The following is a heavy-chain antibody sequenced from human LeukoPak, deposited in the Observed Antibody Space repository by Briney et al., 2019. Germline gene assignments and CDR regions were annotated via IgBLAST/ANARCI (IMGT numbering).Heavy chain of an antibody. CDR1: GGTFSSYA. V-gene: IGHV1-69*05. D-gene: IGHD1-26*01. CDR3: ARDKGTELPRGYDAFDI. CDR2: IIPIFGTA. J-gene: IGHJ3*02. Sequence: SVKLSCTASGGTFSSYAISWVRQAPGQGLEWMGRIIPIFGTANYAQKFQGRVTITTDESTSAAYMELSSLRSEDTAVYYCARDKGTELPRGYDAFDIWGQGTMVTVSS.